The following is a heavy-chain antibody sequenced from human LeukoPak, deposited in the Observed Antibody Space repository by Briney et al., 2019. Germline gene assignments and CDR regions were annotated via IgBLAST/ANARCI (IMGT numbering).Heavy chain of an antibody. D-gene: IGHD3-22*01. V-gene: IGHV1-2*02. Sequence: ASVKVSCKASGYTFTGYYMHWVRQAPGQGLEWMGWINPNSGGTNYAQKFQGRVTMTRDTSISTAYMELTSLRTDDSAVYYCARGSDYDSSFDYWGQGTLVTVSS. CDR2: INPNSGGT. CDR1: GYTFTGYY. CDR3: ARGSDYDSSFDY. J-gene: IGHJ4*02.